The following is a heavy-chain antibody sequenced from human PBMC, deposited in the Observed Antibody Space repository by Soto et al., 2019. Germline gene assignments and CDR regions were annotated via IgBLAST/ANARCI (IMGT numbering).Heavy chain of an antibody. CDR1: GYTFTSYG. D-gene: IGHD1-1*01. J-gene: IGHJ6*02. CDR2: ISAYNGNT. CDR3: ARDYWNHLSAYYGMDV. Sequence: GASVKVSCKASGYTFTSYGISWVRQAPGQGLEWMGWISAYNGNTNYAQKLQGRVTMTTDTSTSTAYMELRSLRSDDTAVYYCARDYWNHLSAYYGMDVWGQGTTVTVSS. V-gene: IGHV1-18*01.